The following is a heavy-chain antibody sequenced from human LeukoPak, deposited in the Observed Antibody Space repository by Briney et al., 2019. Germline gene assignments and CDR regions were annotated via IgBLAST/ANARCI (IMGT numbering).Heavy chain of an antibody. J-gene: IGHJ4*02. CDR1: GITLSDYW. Sequence: PGGSLRLSCAVPGITLSDYWMHWVRQTPGKRLVWVSRISDGSSTTYADSVKGRFTISRDITKNTLYLQMNTLRVEDTAVYYCVAANPNSDYWGQGTLVTVSS. CDR2: ISDGSST. V-gene: IGHV3-74*03. D-gene: IGHD2-15*01. CDR3: VAANPNSDY.